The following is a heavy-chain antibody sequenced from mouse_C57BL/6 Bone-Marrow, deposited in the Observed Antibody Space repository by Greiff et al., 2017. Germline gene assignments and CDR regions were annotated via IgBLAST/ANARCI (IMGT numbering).Heavy chain of an antibody. CDR1: GFSLTSSG. D-gene: IGHD1-1*01. CDR2: IWSDGST. Sequence: QVQLQQSGPGLVAPSQSLSITCTVSGFSLTSSGVHWVRQPPGQGLEWLVVIWSDGSTTNNSAHKSSMCISKDNTKCQVFLKMNSLQTDAPAMYYCARQGSSYGYVDVWGTGTTVTVSS. V-gene: IGHV2-6-1*01. CDR3: ARQGSSYGYVDV. J-gene: IGHJ1*03.